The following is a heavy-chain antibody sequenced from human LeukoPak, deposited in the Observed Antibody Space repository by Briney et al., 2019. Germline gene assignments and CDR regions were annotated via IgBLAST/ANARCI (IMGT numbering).Heavy chain of an antibody. D-gene: IGHD3-22*01. CDR1: GFTFSSYS. CDR3: ARDRDYYDSSGSSDY. CDR2: ISSSSYI. Sequence: GGSLRLSCAASGFTFSSYSMNWVRQAPGKGLEWVSSISSSSYIYYADSVKGRFTISRDNAKNSLYPQMNSLRAEDTAVYYCARDRDYYDSSGSSDYWGQGTLVTVSS. J-gene: IGHJ4*02. V-gene: IGHV3-21*01.